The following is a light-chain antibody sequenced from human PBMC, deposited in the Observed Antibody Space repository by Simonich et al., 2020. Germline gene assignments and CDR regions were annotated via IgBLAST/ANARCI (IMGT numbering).Light chain of an antibody. CDR2: DVS. J-gene: IGLJ2*01. CDR1: SSDVGGYNS. CDR3: SSYTSSSTLV. Sequence: QSALTQPASVSGSPGQSITISCTGTSSDVGGYNSVSWYQQHPGKAPKLIIYDVSKRPSGGSNRFSGSKSGNTASLTISGLQAEDEADYYCSSYTSSSTLVFGGGTKLTVL. V-gene: IGLV2-14*01.